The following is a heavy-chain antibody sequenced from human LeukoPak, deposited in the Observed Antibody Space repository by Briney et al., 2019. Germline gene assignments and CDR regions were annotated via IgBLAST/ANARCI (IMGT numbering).Heavy chain of an antibody. CDR2: IYHSGST. V-gene: IGHV4-59*01. CDR3: ARVDRYSSSTLEVFDY. D-gene: IGHD6-6*01. J-gene: IGHJ4*02. Sequence: PSETLSLTCTVSGGSISTYYWSWIRQPPGKGLDWIGYIYHSGSTNYNPSLKSRVTISVDTSKNQFSLKLTSVTAADTAVYYCARVDRYSSSTLEVFDYWGQGTLVTVSS. CDR1: GGSISTYY.